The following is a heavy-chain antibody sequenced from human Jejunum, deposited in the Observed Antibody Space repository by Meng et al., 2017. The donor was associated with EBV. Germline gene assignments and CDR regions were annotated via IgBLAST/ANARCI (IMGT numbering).Heavy chain of an antibody. CDR3: VGHGYNSGW. CDR1: GFDLSNNG. V-gene: IGHV3-23*04. CDR2: FFDHTDNT. D-gene: IGHD6-19*01. J-gene: IGHJ4*02. Sequence: EVPLVGAGGGLVKPGGSLRLSCAASGFDLSNNGISWVRQVPGRGLEWVSSFFDHTDNTYYADSVKGRFTISRDNSRNTLYLQMSSLSVDDTAVYYCVGHGYNSGWWGQGTLVTVSS.